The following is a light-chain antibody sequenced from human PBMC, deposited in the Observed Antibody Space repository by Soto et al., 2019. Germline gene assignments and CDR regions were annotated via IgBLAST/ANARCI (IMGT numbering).Light chain of an antibody. Sequence: DIQMTQSPSTLSASVGDRVTITCRASQNIFRWLAWYQQKPGKVPKLLIYKASTLESGVPSRFSGSGYGTEVTLTISSLQSDDFATYYCQQYNSYPYVFGQGTKLETK. J-gene: IGKJ2*01. CDR3: QQYNSYPYV. CDR2: KAS. CDR1: QNIFRW. V-gene: IGKV1-5*03.